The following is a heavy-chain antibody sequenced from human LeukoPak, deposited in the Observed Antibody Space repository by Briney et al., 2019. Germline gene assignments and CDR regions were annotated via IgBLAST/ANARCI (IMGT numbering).Heavy chain of an antibody. CDR2: ISSSSSYI. CDR3: ARDPENYGSGSYIITPYYFDY. J-gene: IGHJ4*02. V-gene: IGHV3-21*01. D-gene: IGHD3-10*01. CDR1: GFTFSSYS. Sequence: GGSLRLSCAASGFTFSSYSMNWVRQAPGKGLEWVSSISSSSSYIYYADSVKGRFTISRDNAKNSLYLQMNSLRAEDTAVYYCARDPENYGSGSYIITPYYFDYWGQGTLVTVSS.